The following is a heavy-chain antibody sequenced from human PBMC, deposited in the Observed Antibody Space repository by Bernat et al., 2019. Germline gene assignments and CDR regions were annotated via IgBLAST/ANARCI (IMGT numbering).Heavy chain of an antibody. D-gene: IGHD3-3*01. CDR2: ISYDGSNK. V-gene: IGHV3-30-3*02. CDR1: GFTFSSYA. CDR3: AKPHYDFWSGYYY. Sequence: QVQLVESGGGVVQPGRSLRLSCAASGFTFSSYAMHWVRQAPGKGLEWVAVISYDGSNKYYADSVKGRFTISRDNSKNTLYLQMNSLRAEDTAVYYCAKPHYDFWSGYYYWGQGTLVTVSS. J-gene: IGHJ4*02.